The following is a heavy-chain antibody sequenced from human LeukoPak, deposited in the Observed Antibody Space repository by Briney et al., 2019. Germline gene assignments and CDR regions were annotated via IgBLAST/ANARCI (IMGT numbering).Heavy chain of an antibody. CDR3: ARIRRDSSGYYSPPYYYYGMDV. Sequence: ASVKVSCKASGGTFSSYAISWVRQAPGQGLEWMGGIIPIFGTANYAQKFQGRVTITADESTSTAYMELSGLRSEDTAVYYCARIRRDSSGYYSPPYYYYGMDVWGQGTTVTVSS. J-gene: IGHJ6*02. D-gene: IGHD3-22*01. V-gene: IGHV1-69*13. CDR1: GGTFSSYA. CDR2: IIPIFGTA.